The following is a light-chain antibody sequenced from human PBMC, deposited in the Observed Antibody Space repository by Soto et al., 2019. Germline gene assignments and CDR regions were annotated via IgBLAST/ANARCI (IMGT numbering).Light chain of an antibody. Sequence: QSVLTQPPSVSGAPGQRVTISCTGSSSDIGAGYDVHWYQQLPGTAPKLLIYGNNNRPSGVPDRFSGSKSGTSASLAITGLQAEDEADYYCAAWDDNLNAYVFGSGTKLTVL. J-gene: IGLJ1*01. CDR1: SSDIGAGYD. CDR2: GNN. CDR3: AAWDDNLNAYV. V-gene: IGLV1-40*01.